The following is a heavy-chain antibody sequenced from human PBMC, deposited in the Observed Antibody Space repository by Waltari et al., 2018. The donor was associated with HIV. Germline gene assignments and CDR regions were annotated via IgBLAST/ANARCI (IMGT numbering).Heavy chain of an antibody. D-gene: IGHD3-16*01. CDR3: ARGDGGNTNLDS. CDR1: RYIFTGYY. J-gene: IGHJ4*02. CDR2: MNPKSGGT. V-gene: IGHV1-2*02. Sequence: QVHLVQSGAEVKKPGASGKVSCTAPRYIFTGYYMHWGRQAPGKGLEWMGWMNPKSGGTELAQRCPGRVTMTRDTTRDTSITAGYMGLSRLTSDDTAVYYCARGDGGNTNLDSWGQGTLVTVSS.